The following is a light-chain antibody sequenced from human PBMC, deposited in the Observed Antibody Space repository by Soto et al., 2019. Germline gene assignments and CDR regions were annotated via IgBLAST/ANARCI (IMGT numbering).Light chain of an antibody. V-gene: IGKV3-11*01. CDR1: QSVSSY. J-gene: IGKJ2*01. CDR2: DAS. CDR3: QQRSNWLMYT. Sequence: EIVLTQSPATLSLSPGERATLSCRASQSVSSYLAWYQQKPGQAPRLFIYDASNRATGIPARFSGSGSGTDFTLTISSLEPEDFAVYYCQQRSNWLMYTFGQGTKLEIK.